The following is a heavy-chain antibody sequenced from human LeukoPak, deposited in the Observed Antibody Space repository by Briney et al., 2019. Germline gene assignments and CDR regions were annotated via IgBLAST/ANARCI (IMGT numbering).Heavy chain of an antibody. CDR2: INHSGST. V-gene: IGHV4-34*01. CDR3: AGGLLYYYGSGSYRY. D-gene: IGHD3-10*01. Sequence: SGTLSLTCAVYGGSFSGYYWSWIRQPPGKGLEWIGEINHSGSTNYNPSLKSRVTISVDTSKNQFSLKLSSVTAADTAVYYCAGGLLYYYGSGSYRYWGQGTLVTVSS. CDR1: GGSFSGYY. J-gene: IGHJ4*02.